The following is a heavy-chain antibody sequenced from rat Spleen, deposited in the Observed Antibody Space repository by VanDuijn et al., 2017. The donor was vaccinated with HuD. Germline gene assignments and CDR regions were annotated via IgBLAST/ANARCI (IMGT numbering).Heavy chain of an antibody. J-gene: IGHJ2*01. CDR1: GFTFSDHN. CDR2: ISTGGGNT. CDR3: ARWKYYDGFYKGYFDY. V-gene: IGHV5-25*01. D-gene: IGHD1-12*03. Sequence: EVQLVESGGDLVQPGRSLKLSCAASGFTFSDHNMAWVRQAPKKGLEWVASISTGGGNTYYRDSVKGRFTISRDNAKSTLYLQMDSLRSEDTATYYCARWKYYDGFYKGYFDYWGQGVMVTVSS.